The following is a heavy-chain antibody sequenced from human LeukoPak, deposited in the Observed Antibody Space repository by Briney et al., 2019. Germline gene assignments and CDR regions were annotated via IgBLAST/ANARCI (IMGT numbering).Heavy chain of an antibody. V-gene: IGHV3-23*01. Sequence: GSLRLSCAASGFTFSSYAMSWVRQAPGKGLEWVSAISGSGGSTYYADSVKGRFTISRDNSKNTLYLQMNSLRAEDTAVYYCANGEGYSSSWLGPGMSRGWYFDLWGRGTLVTVSS. CDR3: ANGEGYSSSWLGPGMSRGWYFDL. J-gene: IGHJ2*01. CDR1: GFTFSSYA. CDR2: ISGSGGST. D-gene: IGHD6-13*01.